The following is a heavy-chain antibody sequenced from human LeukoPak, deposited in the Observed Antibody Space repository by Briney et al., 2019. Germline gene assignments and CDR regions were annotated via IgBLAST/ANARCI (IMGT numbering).Heavy chain of an antibody. CDR1: GGTFNSYA. J-gene: IGHJ6*03. Sequence: ASVRVSCKASGGTFNSYAISWVRQAPGQGLEWMGGIIPIFGTTNYARKFRGRVTLTADKSTRTAYMELSSLRSEDTAVYYCARVAYYYGSGSSYYYYMDVWGKGTTVTVSS. V-gene: IGHV1-69*06. CDR2: IIPIFGTT. D-gene: IGHD3-10*01. CDR3: ARVAYYYGSGSSYYYYMDV.